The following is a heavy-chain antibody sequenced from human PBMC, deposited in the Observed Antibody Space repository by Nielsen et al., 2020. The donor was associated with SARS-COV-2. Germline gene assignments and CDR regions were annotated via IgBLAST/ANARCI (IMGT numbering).Heavy chain of an antibody. V-gene: IGHV4-30-4*01. CDR3: ARVRGYGGYYFDY. CDR1: GGSISGGDNY. CDR2: IYYSGST. Sequence: SETLSLTCTVSGGSISGGDNYWTWIRQPPGKGLEWIGYIYYSGSTYYNPSLKSRITISVDTSKNQFSLTLTSVTAADTAVYFCARVRGYGGYYFDYWGQGTLVTVSS. J-gene: IGHJ4*02. D-gene: IGHD5-12*01.